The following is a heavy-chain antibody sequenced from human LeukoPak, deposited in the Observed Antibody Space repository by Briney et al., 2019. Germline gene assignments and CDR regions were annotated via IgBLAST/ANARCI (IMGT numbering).Heavy chain of an antibody. CDR2: INPNNGDT. CDR3: ARDSSGAGGWFDP. Sequence: ASVKVSCKASGYTFTDYYMHWGRQAPGQGPEGMGWINPNNGDTFYAQNFQCRVTMARDRSITTAYMELSSLRSDDTAVYYCARDSSGAGGWFDPWGQGTQVTVSS. V-gene: IGHV1-2*02. D-gene: IGHD1-1*01. J-gene: IGHJ5*02. CDR1: GYTFTDYY.